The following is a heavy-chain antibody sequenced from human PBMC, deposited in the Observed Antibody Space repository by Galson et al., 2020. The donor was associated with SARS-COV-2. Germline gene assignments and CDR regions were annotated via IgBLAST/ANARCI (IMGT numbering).Heavy chain of an antibody. CDR3: AKQASEGSSSWSYYYYYGMDV. D-gene: IGHD6-13*01. J-gene: IGHJ6*02. Sequence: GGSLRLSCAASGFTFSSYAMSWVRQAPGKGLEWVSAISGSGGSTYYADSVKGRFTISRDNSKNTLYLQMNSLRAEDTAVYYCAKQASEGSSSWSYYYYYGMDVWGQGTTVTVSS. CDR2: ISGSGGST. CDR1: GFTFSSYA. V-gene: IGHV3-23*01.